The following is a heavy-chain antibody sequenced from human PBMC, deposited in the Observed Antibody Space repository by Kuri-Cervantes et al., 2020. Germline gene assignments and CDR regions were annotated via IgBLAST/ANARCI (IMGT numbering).Heavy chain of an antibody. J-gene: IGHJ3*02. V-gene: IGHV1-3*01. CDR3: ARGSTLQHNWNYEGEAFDI. D-gene: IGHD1-7*01. CDR1: GYTFTSYA. CDR2: INAGNGNT. Sequence: ASVKVSCKASGYTFTSYAMHWVRQAPGQRLEWMGWINAGNGNTKYSQKFQGRVTITRDTSASTAYMELSSLRSEDTAVYYCARGSTLQHNWNYEGEAFDIWGQGTMVTVSS.